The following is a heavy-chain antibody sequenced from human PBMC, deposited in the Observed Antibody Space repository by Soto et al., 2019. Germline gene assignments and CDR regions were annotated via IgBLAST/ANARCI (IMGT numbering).Heavy chain of an antibody. D-gene: IGHD3-10*01. CDR3: ARDLAITMVRGAPSACPYGMDV. J-gene: IGHJ6*02. Sequence: GASVKVSCKASGYTFTGYYMHWVRQAPGQGLEWMGWINPNSGGTNYAQKFQGWVTMTRDTSISTAYMELSRLRSDDTAVYYCARDLAITMVRGAPSACPYGMDVWGQGTTVTVSS. CDR1: GYTFTGYY. CDR2: INPNSGGT. V-gene: IGHV1-2*04.